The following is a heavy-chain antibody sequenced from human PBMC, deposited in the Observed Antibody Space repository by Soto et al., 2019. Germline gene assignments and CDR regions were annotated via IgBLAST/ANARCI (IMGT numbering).Heavy chain of an antibody. Sequence: VQLVETGGDLIQPGGSLRLSCAASGFTVSSDSMTWVRQAPGKGLEWISIIYSDNNTDYADSVKGRFSISIDTSKIILYLQMNSLRAEDTAEYYCARHYSAMGVWGQGTTVTVSS. V-gene: IGHV3-53*02. CDR2: IYSDNNT. CDR3: ARHYSAMGV. J-gene: IGHJ6*02. CDR1: GFTVSSDS.